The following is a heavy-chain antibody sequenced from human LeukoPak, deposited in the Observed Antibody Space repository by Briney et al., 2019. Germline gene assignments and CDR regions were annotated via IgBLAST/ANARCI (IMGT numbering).Heavy chain of an antibody. CDR2: IYYSGST. V-gene: IGHV4-61*01. D-gene: IGHD3-9*01. CDR1: GGSISSSSYY. CDR3: ARSKDILTGYCFDY. Sequence: SETLSLTCTVSGGSISSSSYYWSWLRQPPGKGLEFIGYIYYSGSTYYNPSLRSRVTISVDTSKNQFSLKLSSVTAADTAVYYCARSKDILTGYCFDYWGQGTLVTVSS. J-gene: IGHJ4*02.